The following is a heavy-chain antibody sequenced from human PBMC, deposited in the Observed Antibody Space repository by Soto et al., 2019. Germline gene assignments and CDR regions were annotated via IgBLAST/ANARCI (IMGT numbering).Heavy chain of an antibody. V-gene: IGHV1-3*01. Sequence: ASVKVSCQASGSTLPSYAMHWLLQAPVQILEWLGWINAGNGNTKYSQKFQDRVTITRDTSAITAYMELSSLRSEDTAVYYCARESGDIVVVPTTTEDYGMDVWGQGTTVTVSS. D-gene: IGHD2-2*01. CDR1: GSTLPSYA. CDR2: INAGNGNT. J-gene: IGHJ6*02. CDR3: ARESGDIVVVPTTTEDYGMDV.